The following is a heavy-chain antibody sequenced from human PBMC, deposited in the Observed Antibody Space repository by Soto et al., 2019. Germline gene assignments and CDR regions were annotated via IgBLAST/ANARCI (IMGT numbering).Heavy chain of an antibody. V-gene: IGHV3-30*18. CDR1: GFTFSSHA. CDR3: AKDFAEGSSQFYHYFYGLDV. CDR2: TSYDGSNT. Sequence: GSLRLSCAASGFTFSSHAMHWARQAPGKGLEWVAVTSYDGSNTFYADSVKGRFTVSRDNSKNTLYLQMNSLRAEDTALYYCAKDFAEGSSQFYHYFYGLDVWGQGTTVTVSS. J-gene: IGHJ6*01. D-gene: IGHD6-6*01.